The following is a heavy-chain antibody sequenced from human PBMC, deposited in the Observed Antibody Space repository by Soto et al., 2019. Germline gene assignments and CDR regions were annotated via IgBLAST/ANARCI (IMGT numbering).Heavy chain of an antibody. V-gene: IGHV3-23*01. CDR3: AKLSSVTMIVDVITGRSFDY. J-gene: IGHJ4*02. CDR2: LRGSGKST. CDR1: GFTFSSYA. Sequence: QLLESGGGLVQPGGSLRLSCAVSGFTFSSYAMSWVRQAPGKGLGWISVLRGSGKSTNYADSVKGRFTTSRDNSKNSLYLRMSGLRAEDTAIYYCAKLSSVTMIVDVITGRSFDYWGQGTLVTVSS. D-gene: IGHD3-22*01.